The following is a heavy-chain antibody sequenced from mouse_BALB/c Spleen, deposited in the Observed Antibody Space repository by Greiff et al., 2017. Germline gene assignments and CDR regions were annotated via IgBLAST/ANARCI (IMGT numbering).Heavy chain of an antibody. J-gene: IGHJ2*01. CDR2: INPGSGGT. D-gene: IGHD2-14*01. V-gene: IGHV1-54*01. Sequence: QVQLKQSGAELVRPGTSVKVSCKASGYAFTNYLIAWVKQRPGQGLEWIGVINPGSGGTNYNETFKGKATLTADKSSSTAYMQLSSLTSYDSAVYFCARSGEVRQDYFDYWGQGTTLTVSS. CDR3: ARSGEVRQDYFDY. CDR1: GYAFTNYL.